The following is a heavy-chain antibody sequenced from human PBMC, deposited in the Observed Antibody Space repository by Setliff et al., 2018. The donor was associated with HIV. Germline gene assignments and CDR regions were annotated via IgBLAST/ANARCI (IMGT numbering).Heavy chain of an antibody. CDR2: IYTSGNTNYNPST. J-gene: IGHJ3*02. D-gene: IGHD6-19*01. V-gene: IGHV4-61*02. CDR1: GDSISSGGYY. Sequence: SETLSLTCTVSGDSISSGGYYWSWIRQPARQGLEWIGRIYTSGNTNYNPSTNYNPSLKSRITISLETSRNQFSLRVTSVTATDTAVYYCTRQSPVAGSGAFDIWGQGTMVT. CDR3: TRQSPVAGSGAFDI.